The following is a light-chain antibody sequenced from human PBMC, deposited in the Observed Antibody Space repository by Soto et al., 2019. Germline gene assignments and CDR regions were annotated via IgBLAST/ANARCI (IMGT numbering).Light chain of an antibody. CDR3: QHRGSWPIT. V-gene: IGKV3-11*01. CDR1: QSVSTY. J-gene: IGKJ5*01. Sequence: EIVLTQSPATLSLSPGERATLSCRASQSVSTYLAWYQQKPGQAPRLLIYDASNRATGIADRFSGSGSGTDFTLTISSLEPEYFAVYYWQHRGSWPITFGQGTRLEIK. CDR2: DAS.